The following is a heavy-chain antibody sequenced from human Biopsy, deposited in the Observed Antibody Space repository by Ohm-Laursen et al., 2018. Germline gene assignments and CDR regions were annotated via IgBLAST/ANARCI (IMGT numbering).Heavy chain of an antibody. J-gene: IGHJ6*02. Sequence: ASVKVSCKVSEYTLTELPMHWVRQAPGKGLEWMGGFDPEHGETLYAQKFQGRVTMTEDTSTDTAYMELRSLRSDDTAVYYCCCRSPFEVVIRSNKYYYYGMDVWGQGTTVSVSS. CDR1: EYTLTELP. CDR3: CCRSPFEVVIRSNKYYYYGMDV. V-gene: IGHV1-24*01. D-gene: IGHD3-3*01. CDR2: FDPEHGET.